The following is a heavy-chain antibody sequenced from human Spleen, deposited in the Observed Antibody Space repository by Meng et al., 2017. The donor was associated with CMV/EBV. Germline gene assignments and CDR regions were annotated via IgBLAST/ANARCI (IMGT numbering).Heavy chain of an antibody. V-gene: IGHV4-31*03. CDR3: ARGGHYAPLDY. Sequence: IVSGDPISSDNYYWSWIRQHPGKGLEWIGSVYHRGNTYYNPSLKSRLTISVDTSKDQFSLKLNSVTAADTAVYYCARGGHYAPLDYWGQGTLVTVSS. CDR2: VYHRGNT. CDR1: GDPISSDNYY. J-gene: IGHJ4*02. D-gene: IGHD4-17*01.